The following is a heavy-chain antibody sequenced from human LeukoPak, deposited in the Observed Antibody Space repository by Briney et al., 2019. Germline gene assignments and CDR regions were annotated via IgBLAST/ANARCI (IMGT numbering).Heavy chain of an antibody. V-gene: IGHV3-48*01. J-gene: IGHJ4*02. Sequence: PGGSLRLSCAASGFTFSSYWMHWVRQAPGKGLEWVSYISSSSSTIYYADSVKGRFTISRDNAKNSLYLQMNSLRAEDTAVYYCAREDTIFGVANWGQGTLVTVSS. CDR3: AREDTIFGVAN. CDR1: GFTFSSYW. CDR2: ISSSSSTI. D-gene: IGHD3-3*01.